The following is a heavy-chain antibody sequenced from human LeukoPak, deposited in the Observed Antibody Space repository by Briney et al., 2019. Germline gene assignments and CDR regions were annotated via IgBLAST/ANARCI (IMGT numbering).Heavy chain of an antibody. CDR3: ARGHSSGWYSNWFDP. CDR2: IYHSGNT. J-gene: IGHJ5*02. CDR1: GGSISSGGYY. Sequence: SETLSLTCTVSGGSISSGGYYWSWIRQPPGKGLEWIGYIYHSGNTYYNPSLKSRVTISVDTSKNQFSLKLSSVTAADTAVYYCARGHSSGWYSNWFDPWGQGTLVTVSS. V-gene: IGHV4-30-2*01. D-gene: IGHD6-19*01.